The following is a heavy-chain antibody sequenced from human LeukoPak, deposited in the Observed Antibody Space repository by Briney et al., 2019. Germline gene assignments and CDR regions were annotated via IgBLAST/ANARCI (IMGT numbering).Heavy chain of an antibody. J-gene: IGHJ4*02. CDR1: GFTFSSYA. D-gene: IGHD3-9*01. Sequence: GGSLRLSCAASGFTFSSYAMSWVRQAPGKGLEWVSAISGSGGSTYYADSVKGRFTISRDNSKNTLYLQMNSLRAEDTAAYYCAKHPLRYFDWLFSKDYFDYWGQGTLVTVSS. CDR3: AKHPLRYFDWLFSKDYFDY. CDR2: ISGSGGST. V-gene: IGHV3-23*01.